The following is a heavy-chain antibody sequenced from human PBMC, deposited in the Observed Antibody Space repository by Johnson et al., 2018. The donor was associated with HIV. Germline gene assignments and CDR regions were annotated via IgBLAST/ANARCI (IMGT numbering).Heavy chain of an antibody. J-gene: IGHJ3*02. Sequence: VQLVESGGGVVQPGRSLRLSCAASGFTFSSYGMSWVRQAPGKGLEWVSGINWNGETTGYADSVKGRFTISRDNPKNSLYLQMNSLRAEDTAVYYCANTSPGSGSFGAFDIWGQGTMVTVSS. CDR1: GFTFSSYG. V-gene: IGHV3-20*04. D-gene: IGHD3-10*01. CDR2: INWNGETT. CDR3: ANTSPGSGSFGAFDI.